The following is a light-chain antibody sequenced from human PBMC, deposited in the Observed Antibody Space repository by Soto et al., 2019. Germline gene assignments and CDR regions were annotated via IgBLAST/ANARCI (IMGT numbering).Light chain of an antibody. CDR3: MQALQTPRT. CDR1: QSLLGSGGHNY. V-gene: IGKV2-28*01. CDR2: LGS. Sequence: DIVLTQSPLSLPVTPGEPASLSCRSSQSLLGSGGHNYLDWYVQKPGQSPQFVTFLGSHRPSGVPDRFSGSGSGTDFTLKISRVEAEDVGVYFCMQALQTPRTFGQGTRVEI. J-gene: IGKJ1*01.